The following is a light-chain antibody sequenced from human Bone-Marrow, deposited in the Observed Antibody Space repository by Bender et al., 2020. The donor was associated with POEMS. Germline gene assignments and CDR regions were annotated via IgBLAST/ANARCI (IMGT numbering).Light chain of an antibody. Sequence: QSVLTQPPSVSGAPGQRVTISCTGSSSNTGSGYDINWYQQLPGTAPKLLIYGDTNRPSGVPDRFSGSKSGTSASLAITGIQAEDEADYYCQSYDNSLGGWVFGGGTKLTVL. CDR3: QSYDNSLGGWV. J-gene: IGLJ3*02. CDR2: GDT. V-gene: IGLV1-40*01. CDR1: SSNTGSGYD.